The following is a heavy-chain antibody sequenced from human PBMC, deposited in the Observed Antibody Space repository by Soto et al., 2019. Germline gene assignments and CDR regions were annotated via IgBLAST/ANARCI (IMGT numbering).Heavy chain of an antibody. V-gene: IGHV4-59*08. J-gene: IGHJ4*02. CDR1: GGSISSYY. D-gene: IGHD2-2*01. CDR3: ARQDIVVVPAAIESYYFDY. CDR2: IYYSGST. Sequence: PSETLSLTCTVSGGSISSYYWSWIRQPPGKGLEWIGYIYYSGSTNYNPSLKSRVTISVDTSKNQFSLKLSSVTAAGTAVYYCARQDIVVVPAAIESYYFDYWGQGTLVTVSS.